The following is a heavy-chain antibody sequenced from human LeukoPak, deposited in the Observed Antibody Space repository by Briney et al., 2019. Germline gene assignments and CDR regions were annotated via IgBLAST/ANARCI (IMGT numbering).Heavy chain of an antibody. V-gene: IGHV3-23*01. CDR1: GFTFSSYA. Sequence: GGSLRLSCAASGFTFSSYAMTWVRQAPGKGLEWVSTISKTGGSTYYADSVKGRLTISRDNSKNTLYLQMNSLRVEDTAVYYCSKDRWGSGGSGGGDYWGQGTLVTVSS. CDR3: SKDRWGSGGSGGGDY. J-gene: IGHJ4*02. CDR2: ISKTGGST. D-gene: IGHD2-15*01.